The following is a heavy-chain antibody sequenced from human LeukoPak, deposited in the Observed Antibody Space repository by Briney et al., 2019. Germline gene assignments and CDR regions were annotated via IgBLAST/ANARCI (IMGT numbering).Heavy chain of an antibody. J-gene: IGHJ5*02. D-gene: IGHD3-3*01. CDR3: ARGGNRGFLEWENWFDP. CDR2: ISGSGRDT. CDR1: GFNFSSYG. Sequence: PGGSLRLSCAASGFNFSSYGMTWVRQAPGKGLEWVSMISGSGRDTYYADSVKGRFTISRDNAKNSLYLQMNSLRAEDTAVYYCARGGNRGFLEWENWFDPWGQGTLVTVSS. V-gene: IGHV3-21*01.